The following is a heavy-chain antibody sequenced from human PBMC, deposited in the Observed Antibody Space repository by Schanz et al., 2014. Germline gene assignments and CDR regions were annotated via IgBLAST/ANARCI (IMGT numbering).Heavy chain of an antibody. CDR1: GFTFSSYW. D-gene: IGHD6-13*01. Sequence: EVQLMESGGGLVKPGGSLRLSCAASGFTFSSYWMHWVRQVPGKGLVWVSVIGVDGTTTYYADSVKGRFTISSDNSKSTLYLQMSSLRAEDTAVYYCAKSQGSSFDSWGQGTLVTVSS. J-gene: IGHJ4*02. CDR2: IGVDGTTT. CDR3: AKSQGSSFDS. V-gene: IGHV3-23*01.